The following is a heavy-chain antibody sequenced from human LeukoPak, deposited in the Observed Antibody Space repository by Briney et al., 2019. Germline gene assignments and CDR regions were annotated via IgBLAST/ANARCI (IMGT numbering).Heavy chain of an antibody. Sequence: TSETLSLTCTVSGGSISSSSYYWGWIRQPPGKGLEWIGSICYSGSTYYNPSLKSRVTISVDTSKNQFSLKLSSVTAADTAVYYCARRHDYGGNTFDYWGQGTLVTVSS. D-gene: IGHD4-23*01. CDR1: GGSISSSSYY. CDR2: ICYSGST. V-gene: IGHV4-39*01. CDR3: ARRHDYGGNTFDY. J-gene: IGHJ4*02.